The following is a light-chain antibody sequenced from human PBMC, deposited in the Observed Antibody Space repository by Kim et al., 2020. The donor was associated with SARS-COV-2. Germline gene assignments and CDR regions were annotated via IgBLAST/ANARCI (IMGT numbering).Light chain of an antibody. Sequence: EIVMTQSPDTLSLSPGERATLSCRASQTVASNLAWYQQKPGQAPRLLIYGASTRAPGIPARFSGSGAGTEFTLSISSLQSEDFAVYYCQQYNNWPSTFGQGIKVDIK. CDR2: GAS. J-gene: IGKJ1*01. CDR1: QTVASN. CDR3: QQYNNWPST. V-gene: IGKV3-15*01.